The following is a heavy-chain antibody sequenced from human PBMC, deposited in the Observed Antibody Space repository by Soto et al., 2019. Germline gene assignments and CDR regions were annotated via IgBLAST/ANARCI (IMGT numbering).Heavy chain of an antibody. Sequence: SQTLSLTCVISGDSVSSNSAAWNWIRQSPSRGLEWLGRTYYRSKWYNDYAVSVKSRITINPDTSKNQFSLQLNSVTPEDTAVYSCARELWPTYHYVWGRYPIYYLDYWGQGTLVTV. J-gene: IGHJ4*02. CDR1: GDSVSSNSAA. D-gene: IGHD3-16*02. V-gene: IGHV6-1*01. CDR2: TYYRSKWYN. CDR3: ARELWPTYHYVWGRYPIYYLDY.